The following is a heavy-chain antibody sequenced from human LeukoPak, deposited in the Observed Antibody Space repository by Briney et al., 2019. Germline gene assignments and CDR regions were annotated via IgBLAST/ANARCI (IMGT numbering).Heavy chain of an antibody. Sequence: GGSLRLSCAASGFTFSSYAMHWVRQAPGKGLEWVAVISYDGSNKYYADSVKGRFTISRDNSKNTLYLQMNSLRAGDTAVYYCAKGNIVVVPAAHYYFDYWGQGTLVTVSS. D-gene: IGHD2-2*01. CDR1: GFTFSSYA. V-gene: IGHV3-30-3*01. CDR3: AKGNIVVVPAAHYYFDY. J-gene: IGHJ4*02. CDR2: ISYDGSNK.